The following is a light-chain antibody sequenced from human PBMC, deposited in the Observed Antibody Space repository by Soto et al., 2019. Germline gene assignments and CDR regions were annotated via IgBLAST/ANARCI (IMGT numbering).Light chain of an antibody. Sequence: QSALTQPPSASGTPGQRVTISCSGSSSNLGSNYVYWYQQLPGTAPKLLIYRNNQRPSGVPDRFSGSKSGTSASLAISGLRSEDEDDYYCAAWDDSLSALYVFGSGTKLTVL. J-gene: IGLJ1*01. V-gene: IGLV1-47*01. CDR3: AAWDDSLSALYV. CDR1: SSNLGSNY. CDR2: RNN.